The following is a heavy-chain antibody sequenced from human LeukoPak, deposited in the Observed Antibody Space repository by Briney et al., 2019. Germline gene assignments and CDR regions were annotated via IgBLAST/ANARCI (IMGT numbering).Heavy chain of an antibody. J-gene: IGHJ3*02. Sequence: PGKSLRLSCEAYGFTFSNYAFHWVRQAPGKGLEWVAGISNDGITKYDADSVKGRFTISRDNSKNTLFLEINSLTREETAVYYCARADYCIGDCFHAAFDIWGQGIVVTVSS. CDR3: ARADYCIGDCFHAAFDI. CDR2: ISNDGITK. D-gene: IGHD2-21*02. V-gene: IGHV3-30-3*01. CDR1: GFTFSNYA.